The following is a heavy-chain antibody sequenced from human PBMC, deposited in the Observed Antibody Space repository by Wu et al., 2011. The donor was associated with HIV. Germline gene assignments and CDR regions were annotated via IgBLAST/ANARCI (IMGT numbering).Heavy chain of an antibody. V-gene: IGHV5-51*03. Sequence: VQLVQSGAEVKKPGESLKISCKGSGYFFINYWIAWVRQTPGKGLEWMGIIYPGDSKTNYSPSFQGQVTISADNSIRTAYLQWSSLKAPDSAIYYCATAPGDGEYAGYWGQGTLVTVSS. J-gene: IGHJ4*02. CDR2: IYPGDSKT. CDR1: GYFFINYW. D-gene: IGHD4-17*01. CDR3: ATAPGDGEYAGY.